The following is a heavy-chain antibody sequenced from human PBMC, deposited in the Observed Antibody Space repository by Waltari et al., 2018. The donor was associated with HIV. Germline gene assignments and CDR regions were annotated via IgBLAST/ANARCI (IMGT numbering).Heavy chain of an antibody. CDR3: ARAFGVRQQLVNDY. D-gene: IGHD6-13*01. CDR2: INPNRGGT. CDR1: GYTFTGYY. Sequence: QVQLVQSGAEVKKPGASVKVSCKASGYTFTGYYMHWVRQAPGQGLEWMGRINPNRGGTNDAQKCQGRVTMTRDTSISTAYMELSRLRSDDTAVYYCARAFGVRQQLVNDYWGQGTLVTVSS. V-gene: IGHV1-2*06. J-gene: IGHJ4*02.